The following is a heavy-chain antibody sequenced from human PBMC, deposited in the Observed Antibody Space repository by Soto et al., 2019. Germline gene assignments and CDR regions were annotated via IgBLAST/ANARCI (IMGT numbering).Heavy chain of an antibody. CDR2: IIPIFGTA. J-gene: IGHJ4*02. D-gene: IGHD2-15*01. Sequence: SVEVSCKASGGTLSIYASSWVRQDTGQGLEWMGGIIPIFGTANYAQKFQGRVTITADESTSTAYMELSSLRSEDTAVYYCARVRNCSGGSCYLYSEYYFDYWGQGTLVTVSS. CDR3: ARVRNCSGGSCYLYSEYYFDY. V-gene: IGHV1-69*13. CDR1: GGTLSIYA.